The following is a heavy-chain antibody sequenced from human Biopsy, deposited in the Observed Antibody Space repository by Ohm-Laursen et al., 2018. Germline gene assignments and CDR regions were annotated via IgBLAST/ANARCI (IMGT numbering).Heavy chain of an antibody. CDR1: GFSFSDNY. Sequence: SLRLSCAASGFSFSDNYMDWVRQAPGQGLEWVGRIRDTANSYTTDYAASVKGRFTISRDDSKNSLYLQMNSLKTEDTALYYCARAGQYCSGGGCYSWFDSWGQGTLVTVSS. V-gene: IGHV3-72*01. J-gene: IGHJ5*01. CDR2: IRDTANSYTT. CDR3: ARAGQYCSGGGCYSWFDS. D-gene: IGHD2-15*01.